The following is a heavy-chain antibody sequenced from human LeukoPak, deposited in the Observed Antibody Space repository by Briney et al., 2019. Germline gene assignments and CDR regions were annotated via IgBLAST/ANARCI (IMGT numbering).Heavy chain of an antibody. Sequence: GGSLRLSCAASGFTFSSYWMSWVRQAPGKGLEWVATIGQGGSEKYYVDSVKGRFTISRDNAKNSLYLQMNSLRAEDTAVYYCARVSDFWVMDYWGQGTLVTVSS. CDR3: ARVSDFWVMDY. V-gene: IGHV3-7*01. D-gene: IGHD3-3*01. J-gene: IGHJ4*02. CDR1: GFTFSSYW. CDR2: IGQGGSEK.